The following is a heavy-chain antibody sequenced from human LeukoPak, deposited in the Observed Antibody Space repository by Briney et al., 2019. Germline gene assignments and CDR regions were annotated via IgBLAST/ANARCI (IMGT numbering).Heavy chain of an antibody. CDR1: GGSFSGYY. CDR3: AREGRYCSGGSCLDY. Sequence: PSETLSLTCAVYGGSFSGYYWSWIRQPPGKGLEWIGYIYYSGSTNYNPSLKSRVTISVDTSKNQFSLKLSSVTAADTAVYYCAREGRYCSGGSCLDYWGQGTLVTVSS. V-gene: IGHV4-59*01. J-gene: IGHJ4*02. D-gene: IGHD2-15*01. CDR2: IYYSGST.